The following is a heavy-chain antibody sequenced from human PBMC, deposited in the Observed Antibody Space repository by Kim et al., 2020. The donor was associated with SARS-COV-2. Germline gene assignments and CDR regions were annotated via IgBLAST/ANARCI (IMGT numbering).Heavy chain of an antibody. D-gene: IGHD3-22*01. V-gene: IGHV4-34*01. CDR1: GGSFSGYY. CDR3: ARGRDGYSIRHHNWFDP. J-gene: IGHJ5*02. CDR2: INHSGST. Sequence: SETLSLTCAVYGGSFSGYYWSWIRQPPGKGLEWIGEINHSGSTNYNPSLKSRVTISVDTSKNQFSLKLSSVTAADTAVYYCARGRDGYSIRHHNWFDPWGQGTLVTVSS.